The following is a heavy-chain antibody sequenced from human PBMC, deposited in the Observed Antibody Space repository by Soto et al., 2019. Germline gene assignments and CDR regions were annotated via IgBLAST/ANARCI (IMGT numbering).Heavy chain of an antibody. CDR3: ASSIAARQGY. D-gene: IGHD6-6*01. V-gene: IGHV4-34*01. J-gene: IGHJ4*02. CDR1: GGSFSGYY. Sequence: PSETLSLTCAVLGGSFSGYYWSWIRQPPGKGLEWIGEINHSGSTNYNPSLKSRVTISVDTSKNQFSLKLSSVTAADTAVYYCASSIAARQGYWGQGTLVTVSS. CDR2: INHSGST.